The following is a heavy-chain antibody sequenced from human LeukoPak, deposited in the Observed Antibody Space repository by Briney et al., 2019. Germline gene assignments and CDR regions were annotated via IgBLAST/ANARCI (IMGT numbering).Heavy chain of an antibody. J-gene: IGHJ4*02. CDR3: ARDLEAAGLDY. CDR2: INSDGSST. Sequence: GGSLRLSCAASGFIFSSYWMHWVRQAPGKGPVWVSRINSDGSSTSYADSVKGRFTISRDNAKNTLYLQMNSLRAEDTAVYYCARDLEAAGLDYWGQGTLVTVSS. V-gene: IGHV3-74*01. D-gene: IGHD6-13*01. CDR1: GFIFSSYW.